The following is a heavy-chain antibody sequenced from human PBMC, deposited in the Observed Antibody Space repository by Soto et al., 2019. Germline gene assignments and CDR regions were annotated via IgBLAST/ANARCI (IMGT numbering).Heavy chain of an antibody. CDR1: GYTFTGYY. D-gene: IGHD2-2*01. CDR3: ARGRVYCSSTSCYGDYFDY. V-gene: IGHV1-2*04. J-gene: IGHJ4*02. Sequence: QVQLVQSGAEVKKPGASVKVSCKASGYTFTGYYMHWVRQAPGQGLEWMGWINPNSGGTNYAQKSDGWVTMTRDTSISTAYMELSRLRSDDTAVYYCARGRVYCSSTSCYGDYFDYWGQGPLVTLSS. CDR2: INPNSGGT.